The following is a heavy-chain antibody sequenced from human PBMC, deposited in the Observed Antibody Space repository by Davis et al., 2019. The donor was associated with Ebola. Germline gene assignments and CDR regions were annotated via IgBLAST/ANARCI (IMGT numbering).Heavy chain of an antibody. V-gene: IGHV1-3*01. CDR3: AHLGPQRYCSGGGCHGYLDY. D-gene: IGHD2-15*01. Sequence: AASVKVSCKASGYTFTTHAMHWVRQAPGQRLEWMGWINVGNGNTKYSQKFQGRVTITRDRSASLVYMELNGLRSEDTAVYYCAHLGPQRYCSGGGCHGYLDYWGQGTLVTVSS. CDR1: GYTFTTHA. J-gene: IGHJ4*02. CDR2: INVGNGNT.